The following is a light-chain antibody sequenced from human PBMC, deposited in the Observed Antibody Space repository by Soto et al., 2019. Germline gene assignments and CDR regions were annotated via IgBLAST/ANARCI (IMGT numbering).Light chain of an antibody. CDR1: TRDVGGYHY. V-gene: IGLV2-14*01. Sequence: SLSQPGSVCGSLGQSTTICCTGTTRDVGGYHYVSLYQPLPGLAPKLLIYEVSYPPSGVSHRFCGSKSGKKASLSISGLQAEDEADYYSYSFTSGNTRYAFGTGTKVTGL. J-gene: IGLJ1*01. CDR2: EVS. CDR3: YSFTSGNTRYA.